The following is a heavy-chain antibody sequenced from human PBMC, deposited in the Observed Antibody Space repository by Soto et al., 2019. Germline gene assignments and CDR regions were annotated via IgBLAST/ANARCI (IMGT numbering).Heavy chain of an antibody. D-gene: IGHD3-22*01. CDR3: ARGNPTFDSSGLDFDY. V-gene: IGHV4-31*03. CDR1: GGSISSGGYY. J-gene: IGHJ4*02. Sequence: QVQLQESGPGLVKPSQTLSLTCTVSGGSISSGGYYWSWIRQHPGKGLEWIGYVYYDARTYYNPSLKSRITMSVDTSENQFSLELTSLTAADTAVYFCARGNPTFDSSGLDFDYWGQGILVTVSS. CDR2: VYYDART.